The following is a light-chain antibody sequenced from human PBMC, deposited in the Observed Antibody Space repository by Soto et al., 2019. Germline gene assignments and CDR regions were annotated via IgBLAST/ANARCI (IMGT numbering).Light chain of an antibody. Sequence: DIQMSQSPSTLSASVGDRVTITCRASQSISSWLAWYQQKPGKAPKLLIYDASSLESGVPSRFSGSGSGTEFTLTISSLQPDDFATYYCQQYNSYSLTFGGGTKVEIK. V-gene: IGKV1-5*01. CDR1: QSISSW. J-gene: IGKJ4*01. CDR2: DAS. CDR3: QQYNSYSLT.